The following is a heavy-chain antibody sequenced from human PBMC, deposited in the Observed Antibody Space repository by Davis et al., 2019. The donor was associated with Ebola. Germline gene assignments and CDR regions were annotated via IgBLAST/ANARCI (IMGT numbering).Heavy chain of an antibody. CDR1: GFTFSSYS. CDR3: AKEAGRYGSGSYVTN. D-gene: IGHD3-10*01. Sequence: PGGSLRLSCAASGFTFSSYSMNWVRQAPGKGLEWVSAISGSGGTTFHADSVKGRFTISRDNSKNTLYLEMDSLRAADTALYYCAKEAGRYGSGSYVTNWGQGTLVTVSS. V-gene: IGHV3-23*01. J-gene: IGHJ4*02. CDR2: ISGSGGTT.